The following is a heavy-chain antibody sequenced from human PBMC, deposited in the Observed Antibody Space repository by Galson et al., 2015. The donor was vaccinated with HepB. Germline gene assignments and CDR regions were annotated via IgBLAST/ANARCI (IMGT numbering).Heavy chain of an antibody. CDR2: ISSGASTI. CDR3: ARAGYTYGLKYFDY. CDR1: GFSFRSHE. Sequence: SLRLSCAASGFSFRSHEMNWVRQAPGKGLEWVSYISSGASTIYYADSVKGRFTISRDNAKDSLYLQMNSLRAEDTALYYCARAGYTYGLKYFDYWGQGTLVTVSS. V-gene: IGHV3-48*03. D-gene: IGHD5-18*01. J-gene: IGHJ4*02.